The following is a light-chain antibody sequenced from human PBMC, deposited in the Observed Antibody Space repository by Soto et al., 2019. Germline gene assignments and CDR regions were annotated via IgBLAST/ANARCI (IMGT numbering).Light chain of an antibody. CDR3: QQSHSTPPT. CDR2: AAY. Sequence: DIQMTQSPSSLSASVGDRVTITCRPSQSISNYLNWYQQIPGKAPKLLIYAAYNLQSGVPSRFSGGGSGTHFTLTISSLQPEDFATYYCQQSHSTPPTFGQGTKVEIK. J-gene: IGKJ1*01. V-gene: IGKV1-39*01. CDR1: QSISNY.